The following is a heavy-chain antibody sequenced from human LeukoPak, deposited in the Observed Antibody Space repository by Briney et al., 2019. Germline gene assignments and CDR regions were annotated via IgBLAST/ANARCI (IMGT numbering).Heavy chain of an antibody. V-gene: IGHV3-11*01. Sequence: GGSLRLSCAASGFTFSDYYMSWIRQAPGKGLEWVSYISSSGSTIYYADSVKGRFTISRDNAKNSLYLQMNSLRAEDTAVYYCARAESRDRRAPCGYWGQGTLVTVSS. J-gene: IGHJ4*02. CDR2: ISSSGSTI. D-gene: IGHD1-26*01. CDR3: ARAESRDRRAPCGY. CDR1: GFTFSDYY.